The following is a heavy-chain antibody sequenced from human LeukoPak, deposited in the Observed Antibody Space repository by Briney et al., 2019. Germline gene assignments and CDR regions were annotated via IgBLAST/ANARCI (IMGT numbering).Heavy chain of an antibody. CDR2: ISSSGSTI. CDR1: GFTFSNYY. J-gene: IGHJ5*02. Sequence: GGSLRLSCAASGFTFSNYYMSWIRQAPGKGLEWVSYISSSGSTIYYADSVKGRFTISRDNAKNSLYLQMNSLRAEDTAVYYCARASRYGLNWFDPWGQGTLVTVSS. V-gene: IGHV3-11*04. CDR3: ARASRYGLNWFDP. D-gene: IGHD3-10*01.